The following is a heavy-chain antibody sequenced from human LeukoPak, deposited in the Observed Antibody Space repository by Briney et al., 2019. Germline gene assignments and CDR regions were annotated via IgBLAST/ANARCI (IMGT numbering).Heavy chain of an antibody. J-gene: IGHJ4*02. Sequence: SETLSLTCAVYGGSFSGYYWSWIRQHPGKGLEWIGYIYYSGSTYYNPSLKSRVTISVDTSKNQFSLKLSSVTAADTAVYYCARALDDYDYVWGSYRFSPAFDYWGQGTLVTVSS. V-gene: IGHV4-31*11. CDR1: GGSFSGYY. CDR3: ARALDDYDYVWGSYRFSPAFDY. CDR2: IYYSGST. D-gene: IGHD3-16*02.